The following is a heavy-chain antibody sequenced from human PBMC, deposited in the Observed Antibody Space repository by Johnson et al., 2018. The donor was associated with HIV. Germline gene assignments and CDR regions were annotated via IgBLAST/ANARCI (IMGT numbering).Heavy chain of an antibody. Sequence: MQLVESGGGLVQPGGSLRLSCAASGFTFSNYDMHWVRQATGKGLEWVSAIGTAGDTEYPGHVTGRFTISRENAKNSLYLQMNSLRAGDTAVYCCARETHGEGAFDIWGQGTMVTVSS. CDR3: ARETHGEGAFDI. CDR2: IGTAGDT. D-gene: IGHD3-10*01. V-gene: IGHV3-13*01. J-gene: IGHJ3*02. CDR1: GFTFSNYD.